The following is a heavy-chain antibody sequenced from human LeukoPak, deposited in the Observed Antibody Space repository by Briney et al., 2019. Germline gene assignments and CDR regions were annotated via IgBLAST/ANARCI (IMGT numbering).Heavy chain of an antibody. CDR3: ARDLRFFAGVVVVAALPSPNWFDP. CDR2: ISSSSSTI. CDR1: GFTFSSYS. D-gene: IGHD2-15*01. J-gene: IGHJ5*02. Sequence: PGGSLRLSCAASGFTFSSYSMNWVRQAPGKGLEWVSYISSSSSTIYYADSVKGRFTISRDNAKNSLYLQMNSLRAEDTAVYYCARDLRFFAGVVVVAALPSPNWFDPWGQGTLVTVSS. V-gene: IGHV3-48*01.